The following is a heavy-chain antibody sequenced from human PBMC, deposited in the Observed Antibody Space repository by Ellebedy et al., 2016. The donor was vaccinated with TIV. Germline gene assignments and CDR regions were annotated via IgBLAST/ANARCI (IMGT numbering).Heavy chain of an antibody. J-gene: IGHJ4*02. CDR3: AKSEAVALGLGKY. CDR1: GFTFSSYG. D-gene: IGHD6-19*01. V-gene: IGHV3-23*01. CDR2: ISGSDGST. Sequence: GGSLRLSCAASGFTFSSYGMNWVRQAPGKGLEWVSSISGSDGSTYYADSVKGRFTISRDNSENTLYFQMNSLRVEDTAVYYCAKSEAVALGLGKYWGQGTLVTVSS.